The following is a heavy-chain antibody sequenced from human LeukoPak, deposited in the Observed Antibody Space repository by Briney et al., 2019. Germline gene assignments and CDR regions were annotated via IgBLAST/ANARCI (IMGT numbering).Heavy chain of an antibody. V-gene: IGHV1-18*01. CDR1: GYTFTSYG. CDR2: ISAYNGNT. J-gene: IGHJ4*02. CDR3: ARYYDILTGYSNFDY. D-gene: IGHD3-9*01. Sequence: ASVKVSCKASGYTFTSYGISWVRQAPGQGLEWMGWISAYNGNTNYAQKLQGRVTMTTDTSTSTAYMELRSLRSDDAAVYYCARYYDILTGYSNFDYWGQGTLVTVSS.